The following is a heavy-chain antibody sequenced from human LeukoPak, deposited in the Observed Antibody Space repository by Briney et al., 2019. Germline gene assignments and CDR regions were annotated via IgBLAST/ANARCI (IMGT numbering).Heavy chain of an antibody. V-gene: IGHV4-59*08. CDR1: GGSISSYY. J-gene: IGHJ4*02. CDR3: ARTLASGRSDY. CDR2: IHGSGIT. Sequence: SETLSLTCTVSGGSISSYYWSWFRQPPGKGLEWIAYIHGSGITNYNPSLKSRVTISVDTSKNHFSLKLSSVIATDTAVYYCARTLASGRSDYWGQGTLVTVSS.